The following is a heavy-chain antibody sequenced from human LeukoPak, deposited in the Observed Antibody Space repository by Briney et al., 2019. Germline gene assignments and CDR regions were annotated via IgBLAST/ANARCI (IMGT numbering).Heavy chain of an antibody. CDR1: DGSISSYY. CDR2: IYYSGSI. D-gene: IGHD6-19*01. J-gene: IGHJ6*03. CDR3: ARDKRVAVAGTYIYYYYMDV. Sequence: SETLSLTCTVSDGSISSYYWSWIRQPPGKGLEWIGYIYYSGSINYNPSLKSRVTMSIDTSKNQFSLKLSSVTAADTAVYYCARDKRVAVAGTYIYYYYMDVWGNGTTVTISS. V-gene: IGHV4-59*12.